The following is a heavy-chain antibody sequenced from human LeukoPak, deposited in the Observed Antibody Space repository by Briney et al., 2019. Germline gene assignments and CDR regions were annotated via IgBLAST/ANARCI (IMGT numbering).Heavy chain of an antibody. V-gene: IGHV1-18*01. Sequence: ASVKVSCKASGYTLTSYGISWVRQAPGQGLEWMRWTSAYNGNTNYAQKLQGRVTMTTDTSTSTAYMELRSLRSDDTAVYYCARELYLYYDLCSGYYRNYYHYMDVWGKGTTVTVSS. CDR1: GYTLTSYG. D-gene: IGHD3-3*01. CDR3: ARELYLYYDLCSGYYRNYYHYMDV. CDR2: TSAYNGNT. J-gene: IGHJ6*03.